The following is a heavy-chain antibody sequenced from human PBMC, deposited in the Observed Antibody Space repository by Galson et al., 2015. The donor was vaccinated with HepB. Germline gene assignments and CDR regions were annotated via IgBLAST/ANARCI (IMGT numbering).Heavy chain of an antibody. CDR1: GGSISSNNYY. Sequence: ETLSLTCTVSGGSISSNNYYWGWIRQPPGKGLEWIGSIHYSGSTYYNPSLKSRVTISVDTSKNQFSLKPRFVTAADTAVYYCARRAAYYYGSGSWYYFDYWGQGTLVTVSS. D-gene: IGHD3-10*01. V-gene: IGHV4-39*01. CDR3: ARRAAYYYGSGSWYYFDY. J-gene: IGHJ4*02. CDR2: IHYSGST.